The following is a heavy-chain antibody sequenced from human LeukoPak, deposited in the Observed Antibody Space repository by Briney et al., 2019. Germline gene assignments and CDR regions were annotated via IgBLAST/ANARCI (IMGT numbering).Heavy chain of an antibody. CDR2: IYYSGSS. CDR3: ARIWWGDPVP. CDR1: GGSMNSGHYY. Sequence: SQTLSLTCTVSGGSMNSGHYYWSWIRQHPGKGLEWIAYIYYSGSSFYNPSLKSRVTISVDTSKNQFSLKLSSVTAADTAVYYCARIWWGDPVPWGQGTLVTVSS. D-gene: IGHD2-8*02. J-gene: IGHJ5*02. V-gene: IGHV4-31*03.